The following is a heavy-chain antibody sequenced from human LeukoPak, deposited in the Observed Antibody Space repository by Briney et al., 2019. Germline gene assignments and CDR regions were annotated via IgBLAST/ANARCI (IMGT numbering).Heavy chain of an antibody. D-gene: IGHD3-3*01. CDR3: ARETIFDYYYYYMDV. CDR1: GGSISSGDYY. V-gene: IGHV4-30-4*08. Sequence: SETLSLTCTVSGGSISSGDYYWSWIRQPPEKGLEWIGYIYYSGSTYYNPSLKSRVTISVDTSKNQFSLKLSSVTAADTAVYYCARETIFDYYYYYMDVWGKGTTVTVSS. CDR2: IYYSGST. J-gene: IGHJ6*03.